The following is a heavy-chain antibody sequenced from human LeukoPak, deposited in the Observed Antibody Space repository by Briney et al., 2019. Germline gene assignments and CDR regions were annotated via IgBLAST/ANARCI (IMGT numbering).Heavy chain of an antibody. V-gene: IGHV3-30*03. CDR1: GFTFRSYG. Sequence: PGRSLRLSCAASGFTFRSYGMHWVRQAPGKGLEWVAVISFDGSNKYYADSVKGRFTISRDNSKNTLSLQMNSLRAEDTAVYYCARRLEYSGSKGVFDYWGQGTLVTVSS. CDR3: ARRLEYSGSKGVFDY. CDR2: ISFDGSNK. D-gene: IGHD1-26*01. J-gene: IGHJ4*02.